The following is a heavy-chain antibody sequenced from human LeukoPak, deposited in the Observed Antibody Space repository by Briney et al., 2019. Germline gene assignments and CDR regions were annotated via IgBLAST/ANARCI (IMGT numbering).Heavy chain of an antibody. V-gene: IGHV1-69*04. CDR3: ARMSGGWDAFDI. CDR1: GGTLSSYA. Sequence: ASVKVSCMASGGTLSSYAISWVRPAPGRGREWMGRIIPILAIANYAQKFQGRVTITADKSTSTAYMELSSLRSEDTAVYYCARMSGGWDAFDIWGQGTMVTVSS. D-gene: IGHD2-8*02. CDR2: IIPILAIA. J-gene: IGHJ3*02.